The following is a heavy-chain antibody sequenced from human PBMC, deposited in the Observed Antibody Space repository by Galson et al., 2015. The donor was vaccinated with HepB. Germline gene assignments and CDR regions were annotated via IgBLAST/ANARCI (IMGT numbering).Heavy chain of an antibody. CDR3: AKERTNHYFDY. D-gene: IGHD1/OR15-1a*01. Sequence: SLRLSCAASGFTFSSHAMHWVRQAPGQGLEWLACISYDGSNKFYADSVKGRFTVSRDNSKNTLYLQMSSPRGEDTAVYYCAKERTNHYFDYWGQGTLITVSS. CDR1: GFTFSSHA. J-gene: IGHJ4*02. V-gene: IGHV3-30*04. CDR2: ISYDGSNK.